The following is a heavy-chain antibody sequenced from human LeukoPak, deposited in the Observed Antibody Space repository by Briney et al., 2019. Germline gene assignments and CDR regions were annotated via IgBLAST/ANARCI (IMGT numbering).Heavy chain of an antibody. V-gene: IGHV1-2*02. CDR3: ARSYCGGDCYWTIDY. D-gene: IGHD2-21*02. J-gene: IGHJ4*02. CDR2: INPNTGVT. Sequence: GASVKVSCKASGYTFTGYYMHWVRQASGQGLTWMGWINPNTGVTNYAQKFQGRVTMTRATSINTAYMELDRLTSDDTAIYYCARSYCGGDCYWTIDYWGQGTLVTVSS. CDR1: GYTFTGYY.